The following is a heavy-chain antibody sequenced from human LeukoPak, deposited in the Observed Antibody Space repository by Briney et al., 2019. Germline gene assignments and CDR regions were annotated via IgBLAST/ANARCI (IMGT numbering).Heavy chain of an antibody. J-gene: IGHJ5*02. D-gene: IGHD6-13*01. CDR3: ARRTMAAVLRSWFDP. Sequence: SETLSLTCGVYGGSFSGYYGNWIRQPPGKGLEWIGEINPSGTTNYNPSLKSRVTISLDTSKKQFSLKLSSVTVADTAVYYCARRTMAAVLRSWFDPWGQGTLVTVSS. CDR1: GGSFSGYY. V-gene: IGHV4-34*01. CDR2: INPSGTT.